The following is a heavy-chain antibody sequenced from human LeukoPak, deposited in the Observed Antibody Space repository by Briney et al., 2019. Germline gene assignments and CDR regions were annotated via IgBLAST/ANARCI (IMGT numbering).Heavy chain of an antibody. CDR2: INHSGST. CDR3: ARAVKRFLEWLPIGLNWFDP. D-gene: IGHD3-3*01. Sequence: SETLSLTCTVSGGSISSGGYYWSWIRQPPGKGLEWIGEINHSGSTNYNPSLKSRVTISVDTSKNQFSLKLSSVTAADTAVYYCARAVKRFLEWLPIGLNWFDPWGQGTLVTVSS. V-gene: IGHV4-39*07. J-gene: IGHJ5*02. CDR1: GGSISSGGYY.